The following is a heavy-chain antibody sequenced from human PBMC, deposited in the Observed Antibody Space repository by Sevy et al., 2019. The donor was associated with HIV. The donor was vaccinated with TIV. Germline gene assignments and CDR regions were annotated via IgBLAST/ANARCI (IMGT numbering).Heavy chain of an antibody. Sequence: GGSLRLSCAASGFTFSSYWMSWVRKAPGKGREWVAKIKQEGSEKYYVDSVKGRFTISRDNAKNSLYLQMNSLRAEDTAVYYCARALVVVPAATLGYWGQGTLVTVSS. CDR1: GFTFSSYW. CDR3: ARALVVVPAATLGY. D-gene: IGHD2-2*01. V-gene: IGHV3-7*01. J-gene: IGHJ4*02. CDR2: IKQEGSEK.